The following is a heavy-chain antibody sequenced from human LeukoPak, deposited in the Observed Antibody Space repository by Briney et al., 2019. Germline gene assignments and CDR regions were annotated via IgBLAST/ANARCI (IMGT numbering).Heavy chain of an antibody. J-gene: IGHJ4*02. V-gene: IGHV3-64D*09. CDR2: ITYDGTGT. CDR3: VRRGSIGWYDY. D-gene: IGHD6-19*01. CDR1: GFTSSISA. Sequence: GGSLRLSCSASGFTSSISAIHWVLHSPGRGLEAVSAITYDGTGTYYADSVMGRFTISRDNSENKLYLQMSSLRAEDTAVYFCVRRGSIGWYDYWGQGTLVTVSS.